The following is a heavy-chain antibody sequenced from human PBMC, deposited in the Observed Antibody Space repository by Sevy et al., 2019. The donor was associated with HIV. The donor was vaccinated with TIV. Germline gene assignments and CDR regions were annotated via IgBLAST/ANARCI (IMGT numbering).Heavy chain of an antibody. V-gene: IGHV4-59*08. CDR3: AGENAWGRGYS. CDR1: GGSITSLY. CDR2: IYYNGHI. Sequence: SETLSLTCTVSGGSITSLYWNWIRQPPGKGLEWIANIYYNGHINYNPSLTSRVTLSLDTSKNLFSLGLSSVTAADTAMYYCAGENAWGRGYSWGQGTLVTVSS. D-gene: IGHD1-26*01. J-gene: IGHJ4*02.